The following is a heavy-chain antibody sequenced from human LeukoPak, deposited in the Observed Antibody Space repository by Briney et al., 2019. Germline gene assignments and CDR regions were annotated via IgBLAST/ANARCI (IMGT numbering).Heavy chain of an antibody. CDR3: ERGSAGYCSGGSCRNWFDP. CDR2: IIPILGIV. J-gene: IGHJ5*02. CDR1: GGTFSSYA. D-gene: IGHD2-15*01. Sequence: VASVKVSCKASGGTFSSYAISWVRQAPGQGLEWMGRIIPILGIVNYAQKFQGRVTITADKSTSTAYMELSSLRSEDTAVYYCERGSAGYCSGGSCRNWFDPWGQGTMVTVSS. V-gene: IGHV1-69*04.